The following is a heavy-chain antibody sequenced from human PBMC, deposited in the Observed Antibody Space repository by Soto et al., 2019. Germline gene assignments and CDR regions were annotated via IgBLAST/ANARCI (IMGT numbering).Heavy chain of an antibody. CDR1: GFTFRSYW. Sequence: EVQLVESGGGLVQPGGSLRLSCAASGFTFRSYWMQWVRQAPGKGLVWVSWINSDGSSTSYADSVKGRFTISRDNAKNALYLQMNSLRAEDTDVYYCASGGSSLNFDSWGQGTLVTVSS. CDR2: INSDGSST. V-gene: IGHV3-74*01. J-gene: IGHJ4*02. D-gene: IGHD6-6*01. CDR3: ASGGSSLNFDS.